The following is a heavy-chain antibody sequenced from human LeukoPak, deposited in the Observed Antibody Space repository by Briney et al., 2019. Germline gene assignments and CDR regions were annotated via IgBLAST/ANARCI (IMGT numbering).Heavy chain of an antibody. CDR1: GFTFSSYA. D-gene: IGHD6-19*01. J-gene: IGHJ4*02. CDR3: AKDTAVAGTSDY. V-gene: IGHV3-23*01. Sequence: GGSLRLSCAASGFTFSSYAMSWVRQAPGKGLEWVSAISGSGGSTYYADSVKGRFTIPRDNSKNTLYLQMNSLRAEDTAVYYCAKDTAVAGTSDYWGQGTLVTVSS. CDR2: ISGSGGST.